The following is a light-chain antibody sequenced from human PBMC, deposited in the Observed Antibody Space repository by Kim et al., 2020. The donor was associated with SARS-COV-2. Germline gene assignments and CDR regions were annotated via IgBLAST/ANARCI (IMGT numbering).Light chain of an antibody. Sequence: DIQMTQSPSTLSASVGDRVTITCRASQSIGTWLAWYQQKPGKAPKFLIYDASILESGVPSTFSGSGSGTEFTLTISSLRPDDFATYYRQQYVSPCTFGQGTPV. CDR3: QQYVSPCT. CDR2: DAS. J-gene: IGKJ1*01. V-gene: IGKV1-5*01. CDR1: QSIGTW.